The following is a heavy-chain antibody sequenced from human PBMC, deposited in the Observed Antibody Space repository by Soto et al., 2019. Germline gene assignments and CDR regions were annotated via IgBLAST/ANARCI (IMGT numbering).Heavy chain of an antibody. J-gene: IGHJ5*02. CDR3: AREARAVAGKAAADFSWWFDP. CDR1: GFTFSSYA. V-gene: IGHV3-30-3*01. CDR2: ISYDGSNK. D-gene: IGHD6-19*01. Sequence: QVQLVESGGGVVQPGRSLRLSCSASGFTFSSYAMHWVRQAPGKGLEWVAVISYDGSNKYYADSVKGRFTISRDNSKNTLYLQMKSLRDEDPALYYCAREARAVAGKAAADFSWWFDPWGQGTLVTVSS.